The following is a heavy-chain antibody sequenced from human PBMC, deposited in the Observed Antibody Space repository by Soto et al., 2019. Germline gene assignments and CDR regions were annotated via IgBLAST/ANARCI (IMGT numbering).Heavy chain of an antibody. CDR2: IYYSGNT. CDR3: TRHSAHLSGDV. Sequence: PSETLSLTCSVSGGSIATSSYYWAWIRQPPGMGLEWIGSIYYSGNTYYNPSLKSRVTISADTSKNQFSLKLSSVTAADTALYYCTRHSAHLSGDVWGQGTRVTVSS. CDR1: GGSIATSSYY. V-gene: IGHV4-39*01. J-gene: IGHJ6*02. D-gene: IGHD1-26*01.